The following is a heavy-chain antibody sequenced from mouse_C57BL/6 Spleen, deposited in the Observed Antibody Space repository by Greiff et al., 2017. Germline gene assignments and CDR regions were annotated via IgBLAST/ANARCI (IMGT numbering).Heavy chain of an antibody. CDR1: GYTFTSYW. Sequence: QVQLQQPGAELVKPGASVKLSCKASGYTFTSYWMQWVKQRPGQGLEWIGEIDPSDSYTNYNQKFKGKATLTVDTSSSTAYMQLSSLTSEDSAVYYCARALYYGRPGKNYFDYWGQGTTLTVSS. D-gene: IGHD1-1*01. J-gene: IGHJ2*01. V-gene: IGHV1-50*01. CDR3: ARALYYGRPGKNYFDY. CDR2: IDPSDSYT.